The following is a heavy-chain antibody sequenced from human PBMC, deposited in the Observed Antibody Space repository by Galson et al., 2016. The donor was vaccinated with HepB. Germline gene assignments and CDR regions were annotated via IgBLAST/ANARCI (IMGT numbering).Heavy chain of an antibody. Sequence: SLRLSCAASGFILSNYVLHWVRQAPAKGLEWVAVISYDGTNKYYADSVKGRFTVSRDDSKNIVYLQMNSLRTEDTAMYFCAIALTGIVATGGHWGQGTQVTVSS. J-gene: IGHJ4*02. D-gene: IGHD1-14*01. V-gene: IGHV3-30*04. CDR1: GFILSNYV. CDR2: ISYDGTNK. CDR3: AIALTGIVATGGH.